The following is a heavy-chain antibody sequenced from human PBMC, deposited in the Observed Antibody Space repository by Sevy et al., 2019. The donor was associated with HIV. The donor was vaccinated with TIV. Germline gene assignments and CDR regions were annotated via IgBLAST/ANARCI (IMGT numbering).Heavy chain of an antibody. V-gene: IGHV3-21*01. CDR2: ISSSSSYI. CDR1: GFTFSSYS. CDR3: AREGNDFWSGYYTYVAESYHYYGMDV. J-gene: IGHJ6*02. Sequence: GGSLRLSCAASGFTFSSYSMNWVRQAPGKGLEWVSSISSSSSYIYYADSVKGRFTISRDNAKNSLYLQMNSLRAEDTAVYYCAREGNDFWSGYYTYVAESYHYYGMDVRGQGTTVTVSS. D-gene: IGHD3-3*01.